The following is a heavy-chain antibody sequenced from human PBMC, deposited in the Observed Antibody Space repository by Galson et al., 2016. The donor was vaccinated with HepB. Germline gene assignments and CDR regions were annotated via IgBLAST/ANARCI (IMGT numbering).Heavy chain of an antibody. D-gene: IGHD6-19*01. CDR2: ITDSGHDT. J-gene: IGHJ4*02. V-gene: IGHV3-23*01. CDR1: GFTFSNSA. CDR3: ARSPASGWSTDFFDY. Sequence: SLRLSCAASGFTFSNSAMSWVRQAPGKGLEWVSIITDSGHDTYYADPLKGRFTISRDNSRNTMCLQMNGLRVEDTAVYYCARSPASGWSTDFFDYWGLGTLVTVSS.